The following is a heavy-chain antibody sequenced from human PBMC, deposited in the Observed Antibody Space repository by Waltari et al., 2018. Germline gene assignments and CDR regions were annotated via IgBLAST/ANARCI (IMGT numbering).Heavy chain of an antibody. CDR1: GYTFTAYY. CDR2: INPNSGGT. J-gene: IGHJ4*02. D-gene: IGHD1-26*01. Sequence: QVQLVQSGAEVKKPGASVKVSCKASGYTFTAYYMHWVRQAPGQGLEWMGWINPNSGGTNYAQKFQGWVNMTRDTSISTAYMVLSRLRADDTAVYYCAAGEGSYSPFDYWGQGTLVTVSS. V-gene: IGHV1-2*04. CDR3: AAGEGSYSPFDY.